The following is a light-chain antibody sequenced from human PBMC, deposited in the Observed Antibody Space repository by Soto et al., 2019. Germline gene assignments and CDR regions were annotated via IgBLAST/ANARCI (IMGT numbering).Light chain of an antibody. CDR3: LQLNTYPWT. CDR2: AAS. CDR1: QVITND. Sequence: IQMTQSPSSLSASVGDRLSITCRASQVITNDLGWYQQKPGKAPKRLIYAASTLQSGVPSRFSGSGSGTESTLTISSLQPEDVATYYCLQLNTYPWTFGQGTKVDIK. J-gene: IGKJ1*01. V-gene: IGKV1-17*01.